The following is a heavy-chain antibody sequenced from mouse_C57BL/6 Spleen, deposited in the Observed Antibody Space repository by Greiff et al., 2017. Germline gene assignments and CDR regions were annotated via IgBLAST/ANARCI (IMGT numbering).Heavy chain of an antibody. J-gene: IGHJ2*01. D-gene: IGHD1-1*01. Sequence: VQLQQSGAELVKPGASVKMSCKASGYTFTSYWITWVKQRPGQGLEWIGDIYPGSGSTNYNEKFKSKATLTVDTSSSTAYMQLSSLTSEDSAVYYGARSVYYYGSSYDYWGQGTTLTVSS. V-gene: IGHV1-55*01. CDR3: ARSVYYYGSSYDY. CDR2: IYPGSGST. CDR1: GYTFTSYW.